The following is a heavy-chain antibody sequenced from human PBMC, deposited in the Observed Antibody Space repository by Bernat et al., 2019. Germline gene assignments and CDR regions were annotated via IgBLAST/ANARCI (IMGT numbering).Heavy chain of an antibody. D-gene: IGHD3-16*01. V-gene: IGHV3-23*01. J-gene: IGHJ3*02. CDR3: VKVMIIGRAVEN. CDR2: ISGSGDRT. Sequence: EVQLLESGGGLVQPGGSLRLSCAASGFTFNNYAMSWVRQAPGKGLEWVLVISGSGDRTNYADTVKSRFTISRDNSKNTVYLQMNSLRAEDTAIYYCVKVMIIGRAVENWGQGTMVTVSS. CDR1: GFTFNNYA.